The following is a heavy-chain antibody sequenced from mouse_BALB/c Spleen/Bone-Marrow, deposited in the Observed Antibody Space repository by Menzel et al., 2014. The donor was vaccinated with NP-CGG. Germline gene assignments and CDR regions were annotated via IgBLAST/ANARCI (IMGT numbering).Heavy chain of an antibody. Sequence: ESGPELVKPGASVKISCKASGYTFTDYYINWVKQKPGQGLEWIGWIYPGSSNTKYNEKFKGKATLTVDTSSSTAYMQLSSLTSEDTAVYFCANLGRYAMDYWGQGTSVTVSS. CDR1: GYTFTDYY. J-gene: IGHJ4*01. CDR3: ANLGRYAMDY. CDR2: IYPGSSNT. V-gene: IGHV1-84*02. D-gene: IGHD3-1*01.